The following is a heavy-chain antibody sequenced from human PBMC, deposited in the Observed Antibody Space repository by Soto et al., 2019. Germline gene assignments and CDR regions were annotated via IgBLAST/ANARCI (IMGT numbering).Heavy chain of an antibody. CDR3: ARDRRVYDDSSGWTGNWFDP. CDR2: IYTSGST. CDR1: GGSISSYY. Sequence: SETLSLTCTVSGGSISSYYWSWIRQPAGKGLEWIGRIYTSGSTNYNPSLKSRVTMSVDTSKNQFSLKLTSVTAADTAVYYCARDRRVYDDSSGWTGNWFDPWGQGTLVTVSS. J-gene: IGHJ5*02. V-gene: IGHV4-4*07. D-gene: IGHD3-22*01.